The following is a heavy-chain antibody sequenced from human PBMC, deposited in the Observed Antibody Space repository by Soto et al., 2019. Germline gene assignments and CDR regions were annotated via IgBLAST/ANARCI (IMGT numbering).Heavy chain of an antibody. Sequence: EVQLVQSGGGSVQPGGSLRLSCAASGFTFTNYWMHWVRQVPGKGLVWVSRIDGVGAGTSYSDSVRGRFTISRDNAENMLYLQMNSLRADDTAVYCCTAVFEYWGQGTLVTVSS. CDR2: IDGVGAGT. CDR1: GFTFTNYW. V-gene: IGHV3-74*01. CDR3: TAVFEY. J-gene: IGHJ4*02.